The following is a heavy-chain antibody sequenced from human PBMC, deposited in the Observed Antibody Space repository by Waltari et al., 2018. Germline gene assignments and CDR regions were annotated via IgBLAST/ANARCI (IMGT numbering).Heavy chain of an antibody. CDR3: ATYIGASIGTAAFDV. J-gene: IGHJ3*01. D-gene: IGHD5-12*01. V-gene: IGHV4-39*01. CDR1: DVSIPSTRHY. CDR2: LSYSGAT. Sequence: HLPLQESGPGLLKPSETLSLTCSVSDVSIPSTRHYWVWIRQPPGQGLEWIGTLSYSGATYSSPSLKSRVTISGDTSKNQLSLILGSVTAADTAVYYCATYIGASIGTAAFDVWGQGTMVTVSA.